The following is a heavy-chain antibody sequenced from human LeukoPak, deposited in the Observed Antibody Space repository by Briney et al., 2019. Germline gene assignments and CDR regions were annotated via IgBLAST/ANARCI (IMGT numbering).Heavy chain of an antibody. D-gene: IGHD3-22*01. CDR2: INPKSGGT. CDR3: VRGDYYDRGVYYYD. J-gene: IGHJ4*02. Sequence: ASVKVSLTSSGYTFTAYYMHWVRQAPGQGLEWMGWINPKSGGTNYAQKFQGRVTMTRDTSVKTAYMELSSLRSDDTAVYYCVRGDYYDRGVYYYDWGQGTLVTVSS. CDR1: GYTFTAYY. V-gene: IGHV1-2*02.